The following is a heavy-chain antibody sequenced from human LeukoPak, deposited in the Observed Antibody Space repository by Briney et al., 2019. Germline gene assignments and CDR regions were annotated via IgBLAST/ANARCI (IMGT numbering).Heavy chain of an antibody. D-gene: IGHD1-26*01. J-gene: IGHJ4*02. CDR2: ISHRGQNT. V-gene: IGHV3-23*01. CDR3: TTDGVGVEGATYDN. CDR1: GFTFTTYG. Sequence: GGSLRLSCAASGFTFTTYGMSWVRQAPGKGLEWVSVISHRGQNTYYADSVKGRFTISRDNSKNTLYLQMNSLKTEDTAVYYCTTDGVGVEGATYDNWGQGTLVSVSS.